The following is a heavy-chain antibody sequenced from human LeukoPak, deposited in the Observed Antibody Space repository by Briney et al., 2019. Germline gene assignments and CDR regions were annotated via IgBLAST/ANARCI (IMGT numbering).Heavy chain of an antibody. CDR1: GYSFTSYW. CDR2: IYPGDSDT. V-gene: IGHV5-51*01. D-gene: IGHD1-14*01. J-gene: IGHJ4*02. CDR3: AMVTSSNLATIDY. Sequence: GESLKISCKGSGYSFTSYWIGWVRQMPGKGLERMGIIYPGDSDTRYSPSFQGQVTISADKSISTAYLQWSSLKASDTAIYYCAMVTSSNLATIDYWGQGTLVTVSS.